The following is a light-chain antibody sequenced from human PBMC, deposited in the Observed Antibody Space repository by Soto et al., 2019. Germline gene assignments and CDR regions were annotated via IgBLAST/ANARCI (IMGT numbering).Light chain of an antibody. CDR2: GAS. V-gene: IGKV3-15*01. Sequence: EIVMTQSPATLSVSPGERATLSCRASQSVSSNLAWYQQKPGQAPRLLIYGASTRATGIPARFSGSGSGTEFTRTNNRLQSEDFTVYYRQQYKNWPPGGTFGQGTKVEIK. J-gene: IGKJ1*01. CDR3: QQYKNWPPGGT. CDR1: QSVSSN.